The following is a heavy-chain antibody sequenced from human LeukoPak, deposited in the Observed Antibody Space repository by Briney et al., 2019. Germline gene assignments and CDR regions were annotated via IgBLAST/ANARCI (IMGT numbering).Heavy chain of an antibody. CDR3: ARGPWTEYFQY. V-gene: IGHV3-33*01. J-gene: IGHJ1*01. Sequence: PGGSLRLSCITSGFAFSTYGMHWVRQAPGKGLEWVALIWNDGSKTYHAESVKDRFTISRDNSQNTLYLQMNSLRHEDTAVYYCARGPWTEYFQYWGQGTLVTVSS. CDR2: IWNDGSKT. CDR1: GFAFSTYG.